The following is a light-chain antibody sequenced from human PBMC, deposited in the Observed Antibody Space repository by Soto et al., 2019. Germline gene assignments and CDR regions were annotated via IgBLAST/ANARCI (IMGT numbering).Light chain of an antibody. V-gene: IGLV2-18*02. J-gene: IGLJ2*01. CDR2: EVS. CDR3: SSYTSSSTLV. Sequence: QSALTQPPSVSGSPGQSVTISCTGTSSDVGSYNRVSWYQQPPGTAPKLMIYEVSNRPSGVPDRFSGSKSGNTASLTISGLHAEDEADYYCSSYTSSSTLVFGGGTKLTV. CDR1: SSDVGSYNR.